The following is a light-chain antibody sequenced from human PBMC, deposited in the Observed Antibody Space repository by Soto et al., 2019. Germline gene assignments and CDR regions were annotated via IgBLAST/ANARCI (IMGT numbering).Light chain of an antibody. CDR2: DAS. CDR1: QSVGTY. CDR3: QQRSSF. J-gene: IGKJ5*01. V-gene: IGKV3-11*01. Sequence: EIVLTQSPDSLSLSPGERATLSCRASQSVGTYLAWYQQKPGQAPRLLIYDASNRATGVPGRFSGSGSGTDFTLTISSLEPEDFAVYYCQQRSSFFGQGTRLEIK.